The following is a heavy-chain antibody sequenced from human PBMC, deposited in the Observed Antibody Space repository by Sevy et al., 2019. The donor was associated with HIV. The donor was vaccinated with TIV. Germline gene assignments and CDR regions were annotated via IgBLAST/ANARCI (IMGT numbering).Heavy chain of an antibody. V-gene: IGHV1-46*01. CDR3: ARVESCGGDCYYSDY. CDR2: INPSGGGT. J-gene: IGHJ4*02. CDR1: GYTFTGYY. Sequence: ASVKVSCKASGYTFTGYYIHWVRQAPGQGLECMGIINPSGGGTNYAQKFQGRVTFTRDTSTSTVYMELSSLRAEDTAVYYCARVESCGGDCYYSDYWGQGTQVTVSS. D-gene: IGHD2-21*02.